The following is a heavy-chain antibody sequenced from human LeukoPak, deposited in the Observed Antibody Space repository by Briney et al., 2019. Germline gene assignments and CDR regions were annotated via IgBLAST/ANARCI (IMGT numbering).Heavy chain of an antibody. CDR2: IYYSGST. D-gene: IGHD5-24*01. CDR3: ARGEDGYSLYFDY. V-gene: IGHV4-59*01. J-gene: IGHJ4*02. CDR1: GGSISSYY. Sequence: SETLSLTCTVSGGSISSYYWSWIRQPPGKGLEWIGYIYYSGSTNYNPSLKSRVTISVDTSKNQFSLELSSVTAADTAVYYCARGEDGYSLYFDYWGQGTLVTVSS.